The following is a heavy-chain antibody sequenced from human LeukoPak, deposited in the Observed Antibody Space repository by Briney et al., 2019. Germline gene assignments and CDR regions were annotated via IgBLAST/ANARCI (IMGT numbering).Heavy chain of an antibody. D-gene: IGHD1-26*01. Sequence: GGSLRLSCAASGFTFSTYTMNWVRQAPGKGLEWVSSISSRSSYIYYADSVKGRFTISRDNAKNSLYLQMNSLRAEDTAVYYCARSGSYYVDWFDPWGQGTLVTVSS. J-gene: IGHJ5*02. V-gene: IGHV3-21*01. CDR2: ISSRSSYI. CDR3: ARSGSYYVDWFDP. CDR1: GFTFSTYT.